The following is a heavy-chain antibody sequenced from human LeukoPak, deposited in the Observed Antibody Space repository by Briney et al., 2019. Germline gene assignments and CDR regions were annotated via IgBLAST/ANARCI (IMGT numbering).Heavy chain of an antibody. J-gene: IGHJ4*02. CDR2: ISASGGST. V-gene: IGHV3-23*01. D-gene: IGHD1-26*01. Sequence: GGSLRLSCAASGFTFSSYAMSWVRQAPGKGLEWVSAISASGGSTYYADSVKGRFTISRDNSKNTLYLQMNSLRADDTAVFYCAKGRQWELPYYFDYWGQGTLVTVSS. CDR3: AKGRQWELPYYFDY. CDR1: GFTFSSYA.